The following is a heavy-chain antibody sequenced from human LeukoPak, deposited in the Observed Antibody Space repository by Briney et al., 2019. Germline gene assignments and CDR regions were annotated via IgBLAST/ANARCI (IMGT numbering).Heavy chain of an antibody. CDR1: GYSISSGYY. Sequence: PSETLSLTCPVSGYSISSGYYWGWLRQPPGRGLEWVGSIYHSGSTYYNPSLKSRVTISVYTYKKQFSLKLSSVTAADTAVYYCARERYCSSTSCYPPSLYYYYYYMDVWGKGTTVTISS. CDR3: ARERYCSSTSCYPPSLYYYYYYMDV. J-gene: IGHJ6*03. D-gene: IGHD2-2*01. CDR2: IYHSGST. V-gene: IGHV4-38-2*02.